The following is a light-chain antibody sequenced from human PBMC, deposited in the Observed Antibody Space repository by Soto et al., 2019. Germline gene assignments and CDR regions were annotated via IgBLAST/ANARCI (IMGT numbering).Light chain of an antibody. J-gene: IGKJ2*01. V-gene: IGKV1-39*01. CDR2: ATS. CDR3: QQSHSSEYS. Sequence: DIQLTQSPSSLSASVGDRVTITCRTSQSISAYLNWYRQKPGQAPELLIYATSNLHSGVPSRFSGSGSVTEFTLTINSLQPEDLATYYCQQSHSSEYSFGQGTRLEIK. CDR1: QSISAY.